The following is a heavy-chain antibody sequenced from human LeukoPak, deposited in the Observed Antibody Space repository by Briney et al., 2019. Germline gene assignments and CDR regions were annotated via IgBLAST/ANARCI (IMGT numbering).Heavy chain of an antibody. D-gene: IGHD2-21*01. CDR1: GFTFGDYA. Sequence: GGSLRLSCTASGFTFGDYAMSWVRQAPGKGLEWVGFIRSKAYGGTTEYAASVKGRFTISRDDSKSIAYLQMNSLKTEDIAVYYCTRGAYCGGDCYDYWGQGTLVTVSS. J-gene: IGHJ4*02. CDR2: IRSKAYGGTT. V-gene: IGHV3-49*04. CDR3: TRGAYCGGDCYDY.